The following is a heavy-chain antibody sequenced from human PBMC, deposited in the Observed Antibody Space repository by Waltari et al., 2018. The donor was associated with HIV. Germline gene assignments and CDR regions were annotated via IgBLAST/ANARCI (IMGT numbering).Heavy chain of an antibody. Sequence: EVQMVASGGDLLKPGGCLRLSCAASGLTLNSVLMSWVRQAPGKGLEWVGRIKTKGDGGATDYAAAVKGRFTISRDDSKNTVYLQMNSLKIEDTAVYYCTSEEDYGSGSHFDYWGQGTLVTVSS. V-gene: IGHV3-15*01. CDR2: IKTKGDGGAT. CDR3: TSEEDYGSGSHFDY. D-gene: IGHD3-10*01. J-gene: IGHJ4*02. CDR1: GLTLNSVL.